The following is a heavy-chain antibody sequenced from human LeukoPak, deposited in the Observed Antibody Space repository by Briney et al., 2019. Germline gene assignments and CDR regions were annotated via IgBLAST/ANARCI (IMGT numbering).Heavy chain of an antibody. CDR3: AVYRSGTHYNSYYFDD. V-gene: IGHV4-59*08. Sequence: SETLSLTCSISGDSIRRNYWSWIRQPPGKGLEWIGYIHYSGNTNYNPSLKSRVSISVDTSKNQFSLKLTSVTAADTAVYYCAVYRSGTHYNSYYFDDWGQGTLVTVSS. D-gene: IGHD3-10*01. J-gene: IGHJ4*02. CDR1: GDSIRRNY. CDR2: IHYSGNT.